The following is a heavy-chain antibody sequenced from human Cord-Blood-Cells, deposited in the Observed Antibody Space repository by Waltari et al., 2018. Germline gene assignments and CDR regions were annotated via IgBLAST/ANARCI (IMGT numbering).Heavy chain of an antibody. CDR2: INPNSGGT. V-gene: IGHV1-2*04. CDR3: ARGAAGESYWYFDL. J-gene: IGHJ2*01. D-gene: IGHD7-27*01. Sequence: WVRQAPGQGLEWMGWINPNSGGTNYAQKFQGWVTMTRDTSISTAYMELSRLRSDDTAVYYCARGAAGESYWYFDLWGRGTLVTVSS.